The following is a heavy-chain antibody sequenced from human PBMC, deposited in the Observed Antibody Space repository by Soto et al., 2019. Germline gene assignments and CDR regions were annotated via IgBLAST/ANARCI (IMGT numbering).Heavy chain of an antibody. V-gene: IGHV3-66*01. D-gene: IGHD5-18*01. J-gene: IGHJ6*02. Sequence: GGSLRLSCAASGFTVSSNYMSWVRQAPGKGLEWVSVIYSGGSTYYADSVKGRFTISRDNSKNTLYLQMNSLRAEDTAVYSCAGYSYGYYYYYGMDVWGQGTTVTVSS. CDR3: AGYSYGYYYYYGMDV. CDR2: IYSGGST. CDR1: GFTVSSNY.